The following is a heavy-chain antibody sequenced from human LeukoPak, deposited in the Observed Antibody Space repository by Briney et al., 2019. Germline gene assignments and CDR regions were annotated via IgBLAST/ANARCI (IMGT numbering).Heavy chain of an antibody. Sequence: ASVKVSCKASGYTFTSYGISWVRQAPGQGLEWMGWISAYNGNTNYAQKLQGRVTMTTDTSTSTAYMELRSLRSDDTAVYYCARDRYFVVGATPFDYWGQGTLVTVSS. CDR3: ARDRYFVVGATPFDY. CDR1: GYTFTSYG. CDR2: ISAYNGNT. J-gene: IGHJ4*02. V-gene: IGHV1-18*01. D-gene: IGHD1-26*01.